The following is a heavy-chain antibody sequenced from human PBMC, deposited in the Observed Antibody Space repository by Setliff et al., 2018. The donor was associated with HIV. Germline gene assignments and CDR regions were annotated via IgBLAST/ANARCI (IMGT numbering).Heavy chain of an antibody. CDR1: GGSIRSFY. CDR2: IYYSGST. CDR3: ARHQLRGSYPAFDY. Sequence: LSLTCTVSGGSIRSFYWSWIRQPPGKGLEWIGYIYYSGSTNYNPSLKSRLTISIDTSKNQFSLNLNSVTAADTAVYYCARHQLRGSYPAFDYWGQGTPVTVSS. J-gene: IGHJ4*02. D-gene: IGHD1-26*01. V-gene: IGHV4-59*08.